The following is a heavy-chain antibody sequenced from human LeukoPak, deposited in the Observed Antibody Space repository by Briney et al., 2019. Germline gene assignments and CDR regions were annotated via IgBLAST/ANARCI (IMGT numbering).Heavy chain of an antibody. V-gene: IGHV3-21*01. CDR2: ISSSSSYI. J-gene: IGHJ4*02. D-gene: IGHD3-10*01. Sequence: KPRGSLRLSCAASGFTFRSYEMNWVRQAPGKGLEWVSSISSSSSYIYYADSVKGRFTISRDNAKNSLYLQMNSLRAGDAAVYYCATYYSSSGTYYWGQGTLVTVSS. CDR3: ATYYSSSGTYY. CDR1: GFTFRSYE.